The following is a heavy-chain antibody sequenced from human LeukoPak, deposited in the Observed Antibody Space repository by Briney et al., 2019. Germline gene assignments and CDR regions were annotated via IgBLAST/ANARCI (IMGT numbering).Heavy chain of an antibody. D-gene: IGHD6-13*01. CDR2: IDHSGST. V-gene: IGHV4-38-2*02. Sequence: SQTLSLTCTVSGYSISSGYYWGWIRQLPGKGLEWTGSIDHSGSTYYNPSLKSRITISVDTSKNQFSLKLSSVTAADTAVYYCARHRAAAGTDFQHWGQGTLVTVSS. J-gene: IGHJ1*01. CDR1: GYSISSGYY. CDR3: ARHRAAAGTDFQH.